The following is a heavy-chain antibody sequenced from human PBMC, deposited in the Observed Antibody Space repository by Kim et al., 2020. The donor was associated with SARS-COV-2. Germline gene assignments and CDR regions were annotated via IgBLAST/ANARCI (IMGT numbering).Heavy chain of an antibody. CDR3: ARDGFCDGTICYTRAFD. CDR2: ISAGTGRT. Sequence: GGSLRLSCAASGSTFSIYAMSWVRQAPGKGLEWVSSISAGTGRTHYIDSVKGRFTISRDTSKHTLFLQMDSLSAEDTAAYYCARDGFCDGTICYTRAFD. V-gene: IGHV3-23*01. J-gene: IGHJ3*01. D-gene: IGHD2-2*02. CDR1: GSTFSIYA.